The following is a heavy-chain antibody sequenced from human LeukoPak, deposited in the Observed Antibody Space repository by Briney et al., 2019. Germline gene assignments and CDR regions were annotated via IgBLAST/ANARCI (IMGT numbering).Heavy chain of an antibody. Sequence: GGSLRLSCAASGFTFSSYAMSWVRQAPGKGLEWVSAISGSGGSTYYADSVKGRSTISRDNSKNTLYLQMNSLRAEDTAVYYCANILGGKRWLQPFDYWGQGTLVTVSS. D-gene: IGHD5-24*01. CDR2: ISGSGGST. CDR3: ANILGGKRWLQPFDY. J-gene: IGHJ4*02. V-gene: IGHV3-23*01. CDR1: GFTFSSYA.